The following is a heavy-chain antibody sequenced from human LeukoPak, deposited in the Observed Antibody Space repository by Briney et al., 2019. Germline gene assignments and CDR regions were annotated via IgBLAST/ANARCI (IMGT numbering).Heavy chain of an antibody. Sequence: GASVKVSCKASGGTFNSYTINWVRQAPGQGLEWMGGIIPILGTANYAQRFQGRVTITADESTSTAYMELTSLRSEDTAVYYCVDQLGYWGQGTLVTVSS. D-gene: IGHD1-1*01. J-gene: IGHJ4*02. CDR3: VDQLGY. V-gene: IGHV1-69*13. CDR2: IIPILGTA. CDR1: GGTFNSYT.